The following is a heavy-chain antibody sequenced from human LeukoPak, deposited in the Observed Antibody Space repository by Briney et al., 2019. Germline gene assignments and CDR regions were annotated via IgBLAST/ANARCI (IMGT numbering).Heavy chain of an antibody. CDR1: GDRVSNNSAA. Sequence: SQTVSLTCGICGDRVSNNSAAWNWIRQSPSRGLEWLGRTYYRSKWYNDYAVSVKSRITINPDTSKNQFSLQVNSVTPEDTAVYYCARAPTPIIAVAGSFDYWGQGTLVTVSS. CDR2: TYYRSKWYN. CDR3: ARAPTPIIAVAGSFDY. D-gene: IGHD6-19*01. J-gene: IGHJ4*02. V-gene: IGHV6-1*01.